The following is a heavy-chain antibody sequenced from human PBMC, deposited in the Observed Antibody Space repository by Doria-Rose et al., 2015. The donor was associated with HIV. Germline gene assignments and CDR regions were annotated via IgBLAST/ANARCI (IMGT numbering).Heavy chain of an antibody. V-gene: IGHV3-49*03. Sequence: EVQLVESGGGLIQPGRSLRLSCTTSGFTFGDYAMSWFRQAPGKGLEWVGFIRSKAYGGTTEYAASVKGSVTISRDDSKRIAYLQRNSLKPEDTAVYYCPRGLPGYSNYVPCYFDCWGQGTLVTVSS. CDR1: GFTFGDYA. CDR2: IRSKAYGGTT. J-gene: IGHJ4*02. CDR3: PRGLPGYSNYVPCYFDC. D-gene: IGHD4-4*01.